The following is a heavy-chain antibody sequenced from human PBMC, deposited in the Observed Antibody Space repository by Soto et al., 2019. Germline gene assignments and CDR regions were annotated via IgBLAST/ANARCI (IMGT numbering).Heavy chain of an antibody. V-gene: IGHV1-69*08. D-gene: IGHD2-15*01. CDR2: IIPILGIA. CDR1: GGTFSSYT. Sequence: QVQLVQSGAEVKKPGSSVKVSCKASGGTFSSYTISWVRQAPGQGLAWMGRIIPILGIANYAQKFQGRVTITADKSTSTAYMELSSLRSEDTAGYYCARDVGSGGSAPYNSWGQGTLVTVSS. CDR3: ARDVGSGGSAPYNS. J-gene: IGHJ4*02.